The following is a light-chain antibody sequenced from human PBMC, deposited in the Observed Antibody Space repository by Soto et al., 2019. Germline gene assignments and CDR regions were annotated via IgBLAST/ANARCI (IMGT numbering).Light chain of an antibody. J-gene: IGLJ1*01. V-gene: IGLV1-51*02. Sequence: QSVLTQPPSVSAAPGLTVTISCSGRSSNIGDNYVSWYQHPPGTAPKLLIYEDNKRPSGIPDRFSGSKSGTSATLGIIGLLAGDEADYYCATWDSSLSAGVFGTGTKLTVL. CDR3: ATWDSSLSAGV. CDR2: EDN. CDR1: SSNIGDNY.